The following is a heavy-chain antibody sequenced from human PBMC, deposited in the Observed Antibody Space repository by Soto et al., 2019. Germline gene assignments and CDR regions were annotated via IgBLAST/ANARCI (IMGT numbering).Heavy chain of an antibody. CDR2: INHSGST. J-gene: IGHJ3*02. CDR1: GGSFSGYY. Sequence: SETLSLTCAVYGGSFSGYYWSWIRQPPGKGLEWIGEINHSGSTNYNPSLKSRVTISVDTSKNQFSLKLSSVTAADTAVYYCARGQRTGIAAAFRGLGAFDIWGQGTMVTVSS. CDR3: ARGQRTGIAAAFRGLGAFDI. D-gene: IGHD6-13*01. V-gene: IGHV4-34*01.